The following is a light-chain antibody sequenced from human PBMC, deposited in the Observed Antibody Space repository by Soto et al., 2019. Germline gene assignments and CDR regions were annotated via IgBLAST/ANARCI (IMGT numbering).Light chain of an antibody. Sequence: QSALTQPASMSGSPGQSITISCTGSSSDVGRYNYVSWYQQHPGQAPKLVISEVSNRPSGVSDRFSGSKSGNTASLTISGLQSEDEADYYCSSHPGPRGPLYVFGTGPKLTVL. CDR3: SSHPGPRGPLYV. CDR2: EVS. V-gene: IGLV2-14*01. CDR1: SSDVGRYNY. J-gene: IGLJ1*01.